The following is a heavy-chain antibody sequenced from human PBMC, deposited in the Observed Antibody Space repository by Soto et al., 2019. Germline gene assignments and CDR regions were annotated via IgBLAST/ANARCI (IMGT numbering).Heavy chain of an antibody. J-gene: IGHJ3*02. CDR3: ARDGPIGRQLVPGGDAFDI. CDR1: GFTVSSNY. D-gene: IGHD6-6*01. Sequence: GGSLRLSCAASGFTVSSNYMSWVRQAPGKGLEWVSVIYSGGSTYYADSVKGRFTISRDNSKNTLYLQMNSLRAEDTAVYYCARDGPIGRQLVPGGDAFDIWGQGTMVTISS. CDR2: IYSGGST. V-gene: IGHV3-66*01.